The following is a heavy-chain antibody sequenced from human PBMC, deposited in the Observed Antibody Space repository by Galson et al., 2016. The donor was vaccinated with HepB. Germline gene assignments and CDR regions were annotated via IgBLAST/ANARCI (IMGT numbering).Heavy chain of an antibody. CDR1: GGIFSNYA. CDR3: ATAAGDYHDGRLYYEYYFAS. V-gene: IGHV1-69*13. D-gene: IGHD3-22*01. Sequence: SVKVSCKASGGIFSNYAINWVRQAPGQGLEWMGEIIPFFGSPNYDEKFQGRVTLTADESTSTAYMELSSLRSEDTATYYCATAAGDYHDGRLYYEYYFASGGQGTLLTVSS. CDR2: IIPFFGSP. J-gene: IGHJ4*02.